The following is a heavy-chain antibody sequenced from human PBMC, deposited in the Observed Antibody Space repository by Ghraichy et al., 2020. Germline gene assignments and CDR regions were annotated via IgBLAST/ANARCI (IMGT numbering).Heavy chain of an antibody. D-gene: IGHD2-2*02. Sequence: LSLTCAASGFTFSSYGMHWVRQAPGKGLEWVAVIWYDGSNKYYADSVKGRFTISRDNSKNTLYLQMNSLRAEDTAVYYCARDQYCSSTSCYTTDNYYYYGMDVWGQGTTVTVSS. J-gene: IGHJ6*02. CDR1: GFTFSSYG. V-gene: IGHV3-33*01. CDR2: IWYDGSNK. CDR3: ARDQYCSSTSCYTTDNYYYYGMDV.